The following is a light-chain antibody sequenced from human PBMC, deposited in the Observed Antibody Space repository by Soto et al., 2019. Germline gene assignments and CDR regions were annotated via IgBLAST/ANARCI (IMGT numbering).Light chain of an antibody. CDR1: QSLSSNY. CDR3: QQRGSSPYT. V-gene: IGKV3-20*01. CDR2: ATS. Sequence: LTQSPGTLSLSPGERATLSCRASQSLSSNYLAWYQQKPAQAPRLLIYATSKRATDIPDRFTGSGSETDFTLTINGLEPGDSAVYYCQQRGSSPYTFGQGTKVDIK. J-gene: IGKJ2*01.